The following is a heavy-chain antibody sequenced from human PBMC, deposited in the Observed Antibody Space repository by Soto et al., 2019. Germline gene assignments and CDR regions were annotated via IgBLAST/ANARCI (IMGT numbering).Heavy chain of an antibody. CDR3: ARKGTIRRWFDP. D-gene: IGHD1-1*01. Sequence: SETLSLTCAVYGGSFSGYYWSWIRQPPGKGLEWIGEINHSGSTNYNPSLKSRVTISVDTSKNQFSLKLSSVTAADTAVYYCARKGTIRRWFDPWGQGTLVTVSS. CDR1: GGSFSGYY. J-gene: IGHJ5*02. V-gene: IGHV4-34*01. CDR2: INHSGST.